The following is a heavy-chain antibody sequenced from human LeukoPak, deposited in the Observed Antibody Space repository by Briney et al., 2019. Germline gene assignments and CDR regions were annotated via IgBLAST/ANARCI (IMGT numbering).Heavy chain of an antibody. Sequence: GSLRLSCAASGFTFSSYGMSWVRQPPGKGLEWIGEIYHGGSTNYNPSLTSRVTISVDKSKNQFSLKLSSVTAADTAVYYCARERRIAAAGNWYFDLWGRGTLVTVSS. CDR3: ARERRIAAAGNWYFDL. CDR2: IYHGGST. J-gene: IGHJ2*01. CDR1: GFTFSSYGM. V-gene: IGHV4-4*02. D-gene: IGHD6-13*01.